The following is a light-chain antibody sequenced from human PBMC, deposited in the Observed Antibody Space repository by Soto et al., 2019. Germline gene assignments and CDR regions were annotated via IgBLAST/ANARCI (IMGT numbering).Light chain of an antibody. Sequence: SVLTQPPSVSGAPGQRVTISCTGSSSNIGAGYDVHWYQQLPGTAPKLLIYGNYDRPSGVPDRFSGSKSGTSASLAIIGLQAEDEADYFCQSYGSSLSGYVFGTGTKVTVL. V-gene: IGLV1-40*01. CDR1: SSNIGAGYD. J-gene: IGLJ1*01. CDR2: GNY. CDR3: QSYGSSLSGYV.